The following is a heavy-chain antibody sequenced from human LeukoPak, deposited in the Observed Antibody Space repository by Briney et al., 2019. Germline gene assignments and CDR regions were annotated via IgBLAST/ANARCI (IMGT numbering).Heavy chain of an antibody. J-gene: IGHJ4*02. Sequence: GGSLRLSCAASGFTFDDYAMHWVRQAPGKGLEWVSGISWNSGSIGYADSVKGRFTISRDNAKNSLYLQMNSLRAEDTALYYCARGEWIQLWQHFDYWGQGTLVTVSS. V-gene: IGHV3-9*01. D-gene: IGHD5-18*01. CDR1: GFTFDDYA. CDR2: ISWNSGSI. CDR3: ARGEWIQLWQHFDY.